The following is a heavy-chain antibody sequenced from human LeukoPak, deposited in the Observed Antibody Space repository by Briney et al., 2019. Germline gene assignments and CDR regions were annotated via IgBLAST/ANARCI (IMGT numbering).Heavy chain of an antibody. CDR1: GFTFSSYS. CDR3: ARDSHYYGSGKGFDY. V-gene: IGHV3-21*01. Sequence: PGGSLRLSCAASGFTFSSYSMNWVRQAPGKGLEWVSSINSRSSYVYYADSVKGRFTISRDNAKNSLYLQMNSLRAEDTAVYYCARDSHYYGSGKGFDYWGQGTLVTVSS. J-gene: IGHJ4*02. CDR2: INSRSSYV. D-gene: IGHD3-10*01.